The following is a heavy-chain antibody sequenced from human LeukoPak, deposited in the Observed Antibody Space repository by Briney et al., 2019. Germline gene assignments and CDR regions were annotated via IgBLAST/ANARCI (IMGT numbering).Heavy chain of an antibody. J-gene: IGHJ4*02. CDR2: IKEDGSDK. D-gene: IGHD6-13*01. CDR1: GFTFSNYW. CDR3: AGEASSSWRFDY. V-gene: IGHV3-7*01. Sequence: PGGSLRLSCAASGFTFSNYWMNWVRQAPGKGLEWVANIKEDGSDKYYVDSVKGRFSISKDNAKNSLYLQMNSLRAEDTAVYYCAGEASSSWRFDYWGQGTLVTVSS.